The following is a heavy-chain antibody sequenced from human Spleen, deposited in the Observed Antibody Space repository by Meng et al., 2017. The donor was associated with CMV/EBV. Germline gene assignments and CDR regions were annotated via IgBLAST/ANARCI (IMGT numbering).Heavy chain of an antibody. V-gene: IGHV3-23*03. Sequence: GGSLRLSCAASGFSFSSSVMSWVRQAPGKGLEWVSVIYSDNSGTYYADSVKGRFTISRDNSKNTLYLQMNSLRPEDTAVYYCARCIASAGLLDYWGQGTLVTVSS. CDR3: ARCIASAGLLDY. J-gene: IGHJ4*02. D-gene: IGHD6-13*01. CDR1: GFSFSSSV. CDR2: IYSDNSGT.